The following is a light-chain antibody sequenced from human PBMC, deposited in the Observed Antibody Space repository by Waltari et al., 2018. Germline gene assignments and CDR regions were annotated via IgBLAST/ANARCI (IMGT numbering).Light chain of an antibody. CDR3: QQTYSSPRT. Sequence: DIQMTQSRSSLSASVGDRVTITCRASQSISSYLNWYAQKPGKDTKLMIYDASTWHSGVPSMFSGSESEPAFTLTISSLQPESFATYYCQQTYSSPRTFGQGTKVEIK. J-gene: IGKJ1*01. V-gene: IGKV1-39*01. CDR2: DAS. CDR1: QSISSY.